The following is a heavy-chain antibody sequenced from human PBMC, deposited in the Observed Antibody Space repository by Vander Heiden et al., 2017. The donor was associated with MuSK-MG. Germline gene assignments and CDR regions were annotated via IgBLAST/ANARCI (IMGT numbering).Heavy chain of an antibody. CDR2: VHYTGTT. CDR3: ARRSPYDSSGNVYYFDY. D-gene: IGHD3-22*01. CDR1: GVSISSRSYY. J-gene: IGHJ4*02. V-gene: IGHV4-39*01. Sequence: QLQLQESGPGLVKPSETLSLTCPVSGVSISSRSYYWGWSRQPPGKGLEWIGSVHYTGTTYYNPSLKSRVTISLDTSKNQLSLKLTSVTAADTAVYYCARRSPYDSSGNVYYFDYWGQGTLVTVSS.